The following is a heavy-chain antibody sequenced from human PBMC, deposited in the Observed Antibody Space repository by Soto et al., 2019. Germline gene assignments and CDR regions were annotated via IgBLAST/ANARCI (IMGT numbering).Heavy chain of an antibody. CDR2: INPNSGGT. D-gene: IGHD3-10*01. V-gene: IGHV1-2*04. CDR1: GYTFTGYY. Sequence: ASVKVSCKASGYTFTGYYMHWVRQAPGQGLEWMGWINPNSGGTNYAQKFQGWVTMTRDTSISTAHMELSRLRSDNTAVYYCARDRYGSGSYYTNYYYYYGMDVWGQGTTVTVS. J-gene: IGHJ6*02. CDR3: ARDRYGSGSYYTNYYYYYGMDV.